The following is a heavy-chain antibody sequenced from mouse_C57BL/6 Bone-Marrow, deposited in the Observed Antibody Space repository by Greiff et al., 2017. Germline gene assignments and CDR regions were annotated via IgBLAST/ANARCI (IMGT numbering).Heavy chain of an antibody. CDR3: SSFDDNYFDF. D-gene: IGHD2-3*01. Sequence: VQLKESGAELVRPGASVKLSCTASGFNIKDDYIHWVKQRPEQGLEWIGLMHPEIGDTEYAATFQGKATITSDTSSNTAYIQLSSLTSEDTAVYYCSSFDDNYFDFWGQGTPLTVSS. CDR2: MHPEIGDT. J-gene: IGHJ2*01. V-gene: IGHV14-4*01. CDR1: GFNIKDDY.